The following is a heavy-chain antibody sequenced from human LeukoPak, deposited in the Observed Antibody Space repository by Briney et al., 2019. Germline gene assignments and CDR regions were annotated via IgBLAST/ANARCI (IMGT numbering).Heavy chain of an antibody. Sequence: PSETLSLTCTVSGGSISIGFYYWSWIRHNPGKGLEWIGSIYYRGSTYYNPSLKSRVTMSVDTSKNQFSLKLSSVTAADTAVYYCARGPYRNSFDYWGQGTLVTVSS. J-gene: IGHJ4*02. D-gene: IGHD4-11*01. V-gene: IGHV4-31*03. CDR3: ARGPYRNSFDY. CDR2: IYYRGST. CDR1: GGSISIGFYY.